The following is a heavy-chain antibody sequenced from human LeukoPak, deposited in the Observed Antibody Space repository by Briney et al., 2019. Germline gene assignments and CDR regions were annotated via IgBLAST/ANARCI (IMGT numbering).Heavy chain of an antibody. CDR1: GFTFSSHA. CDR2: ITGSGGKT. V-gene: IGHV3-23*01. Sequence: GGSLRLSCAASGFTFSSHAMSWVRQTPGKGLAWVSTITGSGGKTNYADSARGRFTIARDNSKNTLYLQMNSLGAEDTAVYSCASDSSAYQGSFDHWGQGTLVTVSS. J-gene: IGHJ4*02. CDR3: ASDSSAYQGSFDH. D-gene: IGHD3-22*01.